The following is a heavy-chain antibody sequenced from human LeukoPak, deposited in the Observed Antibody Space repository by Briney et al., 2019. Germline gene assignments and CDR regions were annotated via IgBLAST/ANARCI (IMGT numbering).Heavy chain of an antibody. D-gene: IGHD3-9*01. V-gene: IGHV3-15*01. Sequence: PGGSLRLSCAASGFTFSTYAMSWVRQAPGKGLEWVGRIKSKTDGGTTDYAAPVKGRFTISRDDSKNTLYLQMNSLKTEDTAVYYCTTDLYFDWLSTDYFDYWGQGTLVTVSS. CDR1: GFTFSTYA. CDR3: TTDLYFDWLSTDYFDY. J-gene: IGHJ4*02. CDR2: IKSKTDGGTT.